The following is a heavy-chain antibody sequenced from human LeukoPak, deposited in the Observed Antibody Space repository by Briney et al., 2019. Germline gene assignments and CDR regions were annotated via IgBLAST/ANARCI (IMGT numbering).Heavy chain of an antibody. Sequence: SETLSLTCTVSGGSISSYYWSWIRQPPGKGLEWIGYIYYSGSTNYNPSLKSRVTISVDTSKNQFSLKLSSVTAADTAVYYCAXXXXXXXXXKRSHYYYYGMDVWGQGTTVTVSS. CDR1: GGSISSYY. CDR3: AXXXXXXXXXKRSHYYYYGMDV. V-gene: IGHV4-59*08. CDR2: IYYSGST. J-gene: IGHJ6*02.